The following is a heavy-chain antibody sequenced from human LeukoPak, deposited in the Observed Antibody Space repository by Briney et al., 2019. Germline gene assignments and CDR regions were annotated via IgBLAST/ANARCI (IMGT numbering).Heavy chain of an antibody. Sequence: PSETLSLTCAVYGGSFRGYYWSWIRQPPGKGREWIGEINHSGSTNYNPSLKSRVTISVDTSKNQFSLKLSSVTAADTAVYYCARGGRYSSGLYGYWGQGTLVTVSS. CDR2: INHSGST. V-gene: IGHV4-34*01. D-gene: IGHD6-19*01. CDR3: ARGGRYSSGLYGY. CDR1: GGSFRGYY. J-gene: IGHJ4*02.